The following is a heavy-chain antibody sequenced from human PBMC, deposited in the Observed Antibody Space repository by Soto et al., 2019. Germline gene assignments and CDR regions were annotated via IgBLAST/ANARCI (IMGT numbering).Heavy chain of an antibody. D-gene: IGHD3-3*01. V-gene: IGHV4-39*01. CDR3: AGVLRFLEWLLTDMDV. J-gene: IGHJ6*03. CDR2: IYYSGST. CDR1: GGSISSSSYY. Sequence: SETLSLTCTVSGGSISSSSYYWGWIRQPPGKGLEWIGSIYYSGSTYYNPSLKSRVTISVDTSKNQFSLKLSSVTAADTAVYYCAGVLRFLEWLLTDMDVWGKGTTVTVSS.